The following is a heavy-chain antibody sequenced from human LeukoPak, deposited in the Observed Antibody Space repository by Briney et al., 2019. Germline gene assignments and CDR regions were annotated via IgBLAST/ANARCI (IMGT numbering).Heavy chain of an antibody. CDR2: IKLDGSEK. CDR1: GFTFGKYW. CDR3: ARDQYDTWSRRGNFDS. J-gene: IGHJ4*02. V-gene: IGHV3-7*03. D-gene: IGHD3-3*01. Sequence: PGGSLRLSCVASGFTFGKYWMSWVHQAPGKGLEWVANIKLDGSEKNYVDSVKGRFTISRDNTKNSLYLQMNSLRVEDTAVFYCARDQYDTWSRRGNFDSWGQGTLVIVSS.